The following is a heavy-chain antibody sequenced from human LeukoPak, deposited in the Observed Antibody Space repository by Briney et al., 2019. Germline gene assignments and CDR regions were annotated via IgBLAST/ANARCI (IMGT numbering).Heavy chain of an antibody. CDR3: ARNPPYCTSTSCYNDY. J-gene: IGHJ4*02. V-gene: IGHV1-18*04. CDR1: GYTFTSYG. CDR2: ISAYNGNT. D-gene: IGHD2-2*02. Sequence: ASVKVSCKASGYTFTSYGISWVRQAPGQGLEWMGWISAYNGNTNYAQKLQGRVTMTTDTSTSTAYMELSGLTSDDTAVYYCARNPPYCTSTSCYNDYWGQGTLVTVSS.